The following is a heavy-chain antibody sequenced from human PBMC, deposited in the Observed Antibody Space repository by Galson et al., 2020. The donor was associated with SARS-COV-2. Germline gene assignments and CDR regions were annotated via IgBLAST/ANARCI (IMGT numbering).Heavy chain of an antibody. CDR2: ISYDGSNK. D-gene: IGHD1-26*01. CDR3: AKGGGDIVGATTLY. Sequence: GGSLRLSCAASGFTFSSYGMHWVRQAPGKGLEWVAVISYDGSNKYYADSVKGRFTISRDNSKNTLYLQMNSLRAEDTAVYYCAKGGGDIVGATTLYWGQGTLVTVSS. J-gene: IGHJ4*02. CDR1: GFTFSSYG. V-gene: IGHV3-30*18.